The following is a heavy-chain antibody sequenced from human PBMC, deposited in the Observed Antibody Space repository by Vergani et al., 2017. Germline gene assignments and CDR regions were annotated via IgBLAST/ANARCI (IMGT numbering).Heavy chain of an antibody. J-gene: IGHJ4*02. CDR3: ARGKGYGDYGYYFDY. CDR2: IYHSGST. Sequence: QVQLQESGPGLVKPSGTLSLTCAVSGGSISSSNWWSWVRQPPGKGLEWIGEIYHSGSTNYNPSLKSRVTTSVDTSKNQFSLKLSSVTAADTAVYYCARGKGYGDYGYYFDYWGQGTLVTVSS. V-gene: IGHV4-4*02. CDR1: GGSISSSNW. D-gene: IGHD4-17*01.